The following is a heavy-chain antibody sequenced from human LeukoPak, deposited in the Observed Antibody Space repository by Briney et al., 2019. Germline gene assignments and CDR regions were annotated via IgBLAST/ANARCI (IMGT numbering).Heavy chain of an antibody. J-gene: IGHJ4*02. CDR2: ISDSGDGT. Sequence: GGSLRLSCAGSGFTFRSYAVSWVRQSPVKGLEWVSAISDSGDGTYYADSVKARFTISRDNSKNTVYLEMSSLRAEDTAVYYCATLLIAAGGYWGQGTLVTVSS. CDR1: GFTFRSYA. D-gene: IGHD6-13*01. V-gene: IGHV3-23*01. CDR3: ATLLIAAGGY.